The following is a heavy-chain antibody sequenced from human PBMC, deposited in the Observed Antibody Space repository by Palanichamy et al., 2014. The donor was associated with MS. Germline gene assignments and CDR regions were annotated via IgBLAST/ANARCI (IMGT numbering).Heavy chain of an antibody. CDR1: GFTFSRYD. V-gene: IGHV3-33*01. CDR2: IWFDGTNK. CDR3: ARVPSGAAQCDGDCYGWGWLDP. J-gene: IGHJ5*02. Sequence: QVRLVQSGGGVVQPGRSLRLSCTGSGFTFSRYDIHWVRQAPGKGLEWVAVIWFDGTNKYYARSVQGRFLISRDNSKNTVYLHMNKVTAGDTALYYCARVPSGAAQCDGDCYGWGWLDPWGQGALVTVSS. D-gene: IGHD2-21*02.